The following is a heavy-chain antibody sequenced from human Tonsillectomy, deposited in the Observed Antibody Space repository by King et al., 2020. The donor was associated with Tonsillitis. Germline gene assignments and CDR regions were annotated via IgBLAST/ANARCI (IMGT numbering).Heavy chain of an antibody. CDR3: AAGRDFDY. CDR2: IRSEAKNYAT. J-gene: IGHJ4*02. Sequence: VQLVESGGGLVQPGGSLKLSCAASGFIFSGSAIHWVRQASGKGLEWVGRIRSEAKNYATEYAASLKGRFTIYRDDSKNTAYLQMNSLKTEDTAVYYCAAGRDFDYWGPGTLVTVSS. V-gene: IGHV3-73*02. CDR1: GFIFSGSA. D-gene: IGHD5-24*01.